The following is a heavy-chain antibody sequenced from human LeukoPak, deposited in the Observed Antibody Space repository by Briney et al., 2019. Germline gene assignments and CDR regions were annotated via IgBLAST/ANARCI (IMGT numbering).Heavy chain of an antibody. V-gene: IGHV4-34*01. D-gene: IGHD2-15*01. Sequence: SETLSLTCAVYGGSFGGYYWSWIRQPPGKGLEWIGEINHSGSTNYNPSLKDRVTMSVDTSKNQFSLKLSSVTVADTAVYYCARGQVVRDYWGQGTLVTVSP. J-gene: IGHJ4*02. CDR2: INHSGST. CDR3: ARGQVVRDY. CDR1: GGSFGGYY.